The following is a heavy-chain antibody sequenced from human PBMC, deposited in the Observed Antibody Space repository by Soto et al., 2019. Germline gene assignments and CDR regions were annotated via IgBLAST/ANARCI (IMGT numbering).Heavy chain of an antibody. CDR1: GFTFSNYA. CDR2: ISGNSGFT. J-gene: IGHJ6*02. CDR3: APMGV. Sequence: LRLSCAASGFTFSNYAMNWVRQAPGKGLEWVSGISGNSGFTYYTDSVKGRFTISRDNSKSTLYLQMSSLRADDTAVYYCAPMGVWGQGTTVTVSS. V-gene: IGHV3-23*01.